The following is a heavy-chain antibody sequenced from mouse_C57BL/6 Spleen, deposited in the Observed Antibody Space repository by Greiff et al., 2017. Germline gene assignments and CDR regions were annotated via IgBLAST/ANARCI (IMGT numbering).Heavy chain of an antibody. J-gene: IGHJ4*01. D-gene: IGHD2-13*01. Sequence: EVKLQESGPGLVKPSQSLSLTCSVTGYSITSGYYWNWIRQFPGNKLEWMGYISYDGSNNYNPSLKNRISITRDTSKNQFVLKLNSVTTEDTATYYCGRRGDYDYAMDYGGQGTSVTVSS. CDR2: ISYDGSN. V-gene: IGHV3-6*01. CDR1: GYSITSGYY. CDR3: GRRGDYDYAMDY.